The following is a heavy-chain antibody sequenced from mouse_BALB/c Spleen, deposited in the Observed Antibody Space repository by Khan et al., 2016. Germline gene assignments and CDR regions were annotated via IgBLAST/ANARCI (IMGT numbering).Heavy chain of an antibody. CDR2: IDPENGNT. Sequence: VQLQQSGAELVRPGALVKLSCKASGFNIIHYYMHWVKQRPEQGLEWIGWIDPENGNTINDPKFQGKAIITADTSSNTVYLQLTSLTSEDTAVYYCASSCYGDYACFAYWGQGTLVTVSA. CDR3: ASSCYGDYACFAY. V-gene: IGHV14-1*02. CDR1: GFNIIHYY. J-gene: IGHJ3*01. D-gene: IGHD2-13*01.